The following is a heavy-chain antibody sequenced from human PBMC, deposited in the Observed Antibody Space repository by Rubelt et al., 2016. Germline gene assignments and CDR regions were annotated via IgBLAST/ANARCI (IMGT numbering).Heavy chain of an antibody. Sequence: EVQLVESGGGLVQPGRSLRLSCAASGFTFDDYAMHWVRQAPGKGLEWVSSISSSSSYIQYAYSVKGRLTISRDTAKKSMYLQMNSRRAEDTAVYYCSRDPIDYYDSSGYTIDYWGQGTLVTVSS. CDR1: GFTFDDYA. CDR3: SRDPIDYYDSSGYTIDY. CDR2: ISSSSSYI. D-gene: IGHD3-22*01. J-gene: IGHJ4*02. V-gene: IGHV3-21*01.